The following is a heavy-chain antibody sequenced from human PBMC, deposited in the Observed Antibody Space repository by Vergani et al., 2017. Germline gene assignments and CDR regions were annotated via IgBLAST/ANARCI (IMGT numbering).Heavy chain of an antibody. Sequence: EVQLVESGGGLVQPGGSLRLSCAASGFTFSSYSMNWVRQAPGKGLEWVSYISSSSSTIYYADSVKGRFTISRDNAKNSLYLQMNSLRAEETAVYYCARGPLLWFGELSGDAFDIWGQGTMVTVSS. V-gene: IGHV3-48*01. J-gene: IGHJ3*02. D-gene: IGHD3-10*01. CDR2: ISSSSSTI. CDR3: ARGPLLWFGELSGDAFDI. CDR1: GFTFSSYS.